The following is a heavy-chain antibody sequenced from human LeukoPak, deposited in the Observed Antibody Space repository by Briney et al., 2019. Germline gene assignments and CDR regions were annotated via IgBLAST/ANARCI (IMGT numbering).Heavy chain of an antibody. CDR1: QFTLSDYY. Sequence: PGGSQRLSCAASQFTLSDYYVSWIRQAPGKGLEWVANIKQDGSQKEYADSVKGRFAISRDNVNNFLDLQMNSLRAEDTGVYYCASVDFDNNAHYHYYLPNWGQGTRVTVSS. CDR3: ASVDFDNNAHYHYYLPN. CDR2: IKQDGSQK. J-gene: IGHJ4*02. V-gene: IGHV3-7*01. D-gene: IGHD2/OR15-2a*01.